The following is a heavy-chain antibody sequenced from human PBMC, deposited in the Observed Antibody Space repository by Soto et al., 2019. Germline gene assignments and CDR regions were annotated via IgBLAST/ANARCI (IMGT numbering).Heavy chain of an antibody. CDR2: IKQDGSEK. CDR3: ARDRDTAMVPDAFDI. V-gene: IGHV3-7*01. CDR1: GFTFSSYW. Sequence: GGSLRLSCAASGFTFSSYWMSWVRQAPGKGLEWVANIKQDGSEKCYVDSVKGRFTISRDNAKNSLYLQMNSLRAEDTAVYYCARDRDTAMVPDAFDIWGQGTMVTVSS. D-gene: IGHD5-18*01. J-gene: IGHJ3*02.